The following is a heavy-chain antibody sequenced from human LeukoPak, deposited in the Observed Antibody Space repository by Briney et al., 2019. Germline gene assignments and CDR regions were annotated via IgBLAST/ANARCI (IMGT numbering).Heavy chain of an antibody. V-gene: IGHV3-7*01. CDR1: GFTFSSYW. D-gene: IGHD5-18*01. CDR2: IKKDGSEK. J-gene: IGHJ4*02. Sequence: GGSLRLSCAASGFTFSSYWMSWVRQAPGKRLEWVANIKKDGSEKYYVDSVKGRFTISRDNAKTSLYLQMNSLRAEDTAVYYCARDLSGVTGYTYGRGIDYWGQGTLVTVSS. CDR3: ARDLSGVTGYTYGRGIDY.